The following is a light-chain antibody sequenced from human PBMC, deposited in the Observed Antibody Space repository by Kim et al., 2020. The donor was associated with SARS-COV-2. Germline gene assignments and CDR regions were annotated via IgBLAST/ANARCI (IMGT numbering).Light chain of an antibody. CDR1: SSDVGRYNY. J-gene: IGLJ2*01. CDR3: SSYAGSNDLV. Sequence: GQSVAISCTGTSSDVGRYNYVSWYQHHPGKAPKLSIYDVSKRPTGVPDRFAGAKSGNTASLTVSGLQAEDEADYYCSSYAGSNDLVFGGGTQLTVL. CDR2: DVS. V-gene: IGLV2-8*01.